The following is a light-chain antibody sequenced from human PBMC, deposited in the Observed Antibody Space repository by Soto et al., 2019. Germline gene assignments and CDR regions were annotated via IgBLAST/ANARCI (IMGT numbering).Light chain of an antibody. Sequence: QSALTQPASVSGSPGQSITISCTGTSSDIGSYERVSWYQRHPGKAPKLMIYEDYRRPSGISNRFSGSKSGNTASLTISGLQAEGEADYYCCSYAGSDIFAVFGGGTKVTVL. V-gene: IGLV2-23*01. CDR2: EDY. CDR3: CSYAGSDIFAV. CDR1: SSDIGSYER. J-gene: IGLJ3*02.